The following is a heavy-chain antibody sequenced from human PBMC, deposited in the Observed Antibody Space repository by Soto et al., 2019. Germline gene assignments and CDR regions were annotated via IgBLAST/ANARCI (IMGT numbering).Heavy chain of an antibody. V-gene: IGHV4-34*01. D-gene: IGHD2-15*01. CDR1: GGSFSGYY. CDR3: ARARNIVTYGMDV. J-gene: IGHJ6*02. CDR2: INHSGST. Sequence: ETLPLTCAVYGGSFSGYYWSWTRQPPGKGLEWIGEINHSGSTNYNPSLKSRVTISVDTSKNQFSLKLSSVTAADTAVYYCARARNIVTYGMDVWGQGTTVTVSS.